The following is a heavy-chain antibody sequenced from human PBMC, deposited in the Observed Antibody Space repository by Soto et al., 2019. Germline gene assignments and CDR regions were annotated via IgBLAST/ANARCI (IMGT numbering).Heavy chain of an antibody. CDR2: ISAYNGNT. V-gene: IGHV1-18*04. J-gene: IGHJ6*02. CDR3: ARGVEGAAGYYYYYGMDV. D-gene: IGHD6-13*01. Sequence: ASVKVSCKASGYTFTSYGISWVRQAPGQGLEWMEWISAYNGNTNYAQKLQGRVTMTTDTSTSTAYMELRSLRSDDTAVYYCARGVEGAAGYYYYYGMDVWGQGTTVTVSS. CDR1: GYTFTSYG.